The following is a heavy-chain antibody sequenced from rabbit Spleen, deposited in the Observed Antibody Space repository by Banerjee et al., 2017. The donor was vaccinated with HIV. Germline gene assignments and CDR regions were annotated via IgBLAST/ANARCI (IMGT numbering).Heavy chain of an antibody. D-gene: IGHD6-1*01. J-gene: IGHJ4*01. CDR3: ASGADYAYGGYDL. V-gene: IGHV1S45*01. CDR2: IYIASGST. Sequence: QQQLEESGGGLVRPGASLTLTCKASGFRFSFNNDYVMCWVRQAPGKGLEWIACIYIASGSTYYASWAKGRFTISKTSSTTVTLQMTSLTAADTATYFCASGADYAYGGYDLWGPGPWSPS. CDR1: GFRFSFNNDYV.